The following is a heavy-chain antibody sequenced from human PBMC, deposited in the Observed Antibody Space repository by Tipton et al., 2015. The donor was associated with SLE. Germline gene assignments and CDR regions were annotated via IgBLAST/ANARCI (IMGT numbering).Heavy chain of an antibody. CDR3: AREGIAVAGPFDY. J-gene: IGHJ4*02. CDR2: ISSSSSTI. V-gene: IGHV3-48*01. D-gene: IGHD6-19*01. CDR1: GFTFSSYS. Sequence: SLRLSCAASGFTFSSYSMNWVRQAPGKGLEWVSYISSSSSTIYYADSVKGQFTISRDNAKNSLYLQMNSLRAEDTAVYYCAREGIAVAGPFDYWGQGTLVTVSS.